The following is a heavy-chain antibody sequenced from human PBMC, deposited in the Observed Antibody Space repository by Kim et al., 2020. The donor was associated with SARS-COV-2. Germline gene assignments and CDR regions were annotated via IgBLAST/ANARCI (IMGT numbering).Heavy chain of an antibody. CDR1: GYTFTSYA. Sequence: ASVKVSCKASGYTFTSYAVTWVRQAPGQGLEWMGWINTNTGNPTFAQGFTGRFDFSLDTSVSTAYLQISSLKAEDTAVYYCARDWWYCGSISCYYGMDVWGQGTTVTVSS. J-gene: IGHJ6*02. D-gene: IGHD2-2*01. V-gene: IGHV7-4-1*02. CDR3: ARDWWYCGSISCYYGMDV. CDR2: INTNTGNP.